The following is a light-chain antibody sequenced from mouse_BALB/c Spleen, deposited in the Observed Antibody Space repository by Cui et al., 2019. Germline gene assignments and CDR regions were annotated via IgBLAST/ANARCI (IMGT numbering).Light chain of an antibody. Sequence: HIVVTQSTALVPASPGGKVTMTCSASSSVSYMYWYQQKPRSSPKPWIYITSNLASGVPARFSGSGSGTSYSLTISSMEAEDAATYYCQQWSSNPWTFGGGTKLEIK. CDR2: ITS. CDR1: SSVSY. CDR3: QQWSSNPWT. V-gene: IGKV4-68*01. J-gene: IGKJ1*01.